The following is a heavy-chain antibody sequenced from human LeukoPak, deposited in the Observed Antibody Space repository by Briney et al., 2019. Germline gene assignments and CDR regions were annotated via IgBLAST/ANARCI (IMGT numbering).Heavy chain of an antibody. Sequence: PSQTLSLTCAISGDTVSSSIAVWNWIRQSPSRGLEWLGRTYYRSKWCYDYAVSVKSRITINPDTSQNQFSLQLNSVTPEDTAVYYCARGGQNWFDPWGQGTLVTVSS. CDR1: GDTVSSSIAV. J-gene: IGHJ5*02. V-gene: IGHV6-1*01. D-gene: IGHD2-15*01. CDR2: TYYRSKWCY. CDR3: ARGGQNWFDP.